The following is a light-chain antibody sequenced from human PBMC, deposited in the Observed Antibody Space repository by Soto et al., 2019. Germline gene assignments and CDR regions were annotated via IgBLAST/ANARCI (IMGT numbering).Light chain of an antibody. CDR2: GAS. CDR3: QQYNNWPLT. CDR1: QSVSDN. J-gene: IGKJ4*01. Sequence: EIVMTQSPATLSVSPGERAALFCKASQSVSDNLAWYQQNPGQAPSLLIYGASIRATGTPARFSGVGSGTEFTLTISSLQSEDFAVYYCQQYNNWPLTFGGGTKVDIK. V-gene: IGKV3D-15*01.